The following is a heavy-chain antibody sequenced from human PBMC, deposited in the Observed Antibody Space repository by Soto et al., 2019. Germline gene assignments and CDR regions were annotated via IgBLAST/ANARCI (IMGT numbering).Heavy chain of an antibody. CDR3: ARGDYDILTGYYKNYYGLDV. D-gene: IGHD3-9*01. CDR1: GYPFTTYW. J-gene: IGHJ6*02. V-gene: IGHV5-51*01. CDR2: IYPPDSDT. Sequence: PGESLKISCQVSGYPFTTYWIGWVRQMPGKGLEWMGKIYPPDSDTRYGPSFQGQVTISADKSISTAYLQWNSLKASDTAMYYCARGDYDILTGYYKNYYGLDVWGQGTTVTVSS.